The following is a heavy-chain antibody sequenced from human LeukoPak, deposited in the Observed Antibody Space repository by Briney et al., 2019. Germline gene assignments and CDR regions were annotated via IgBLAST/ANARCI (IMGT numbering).Heavy chain of an antibody. CDR3: ARHITMVRGFDP. CDR1: GGSISSYY. Sequence: SETLSLTCTVSGGSISSYYWSWIRQPPGKGLEWIGYIYYSGSTNYNPSLKSRVTISVDKSKNQFSLKLSSVTAADTAVYYCARHITMVRGFDPWGQGTLVTVSS. V-gene: IGHV4-59*01. CDR2: IYYSGST. D-gene: IGHD3-10*01. J-gene: IGHJ5*02.